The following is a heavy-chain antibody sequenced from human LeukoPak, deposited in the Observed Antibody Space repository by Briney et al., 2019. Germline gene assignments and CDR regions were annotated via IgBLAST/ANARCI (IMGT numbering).Heavy chain of an antibody. CDR3: ARVRVAVAGTYYFDY. CDR1: GFTFSSYW. V-gene: IGHV3-74*01. Sequence: GGSLRLSCAASGFTFSSYWMHWVRQAPGKGLVWVSRINSDGSSTSYADSVKGRFTISRDNAKNSLYLQMNSLRAEDTAVYYCARVRVAVAGTYYFDYWGQGTLVTVSS. J-gene: IGHJ4*02. CDR2: INSDGSST. D-gene: IGHD6-19*01.